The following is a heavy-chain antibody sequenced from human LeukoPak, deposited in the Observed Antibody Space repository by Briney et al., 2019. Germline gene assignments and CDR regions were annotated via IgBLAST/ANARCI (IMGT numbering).Heavy chain of an antibody. Sequence: NPSETLSLTCTVSGGSISSYYWSWIRQPPGKGLEWIGYIYYSGSTNYNPSLKSRVTISVDTSKNQFSLKLSSVTAADTAVYYCAHYGGYDLARYLDYWGQGTLVTVSS. D-gene: IGHD5-12*01. J-gene: IGHJ4*02. CDR3: AHYGGYDLARYLDY. CDR2: IYYSGST. CDR1: GGSISSYY. V-gene: IGHV4-59*01.